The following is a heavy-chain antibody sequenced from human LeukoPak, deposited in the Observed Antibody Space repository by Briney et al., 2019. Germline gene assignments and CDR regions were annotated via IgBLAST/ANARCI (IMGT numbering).Heavy chain of an antibody. Sequence: PSQTLSLTCTVSGGSISSGSYYWSWIRQPAGKGLEWIGRIYTSGSTNYNPSLKSRVTISVDTSKNQFSLKLSSVTAADTAVYYCARDPVEQWLVLDYWGQGTLVTVSS. CDR2: IYTSGST. V-gene: IGHV4-61*02. J-gene: IGHJ4*02. D-gene: IGHD6-19*01. CDR3: ARDPVEQWLVLDY. CDR1: GGSISSGSYY.